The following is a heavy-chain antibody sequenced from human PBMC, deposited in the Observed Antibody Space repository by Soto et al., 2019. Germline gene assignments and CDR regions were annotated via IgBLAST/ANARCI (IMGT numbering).Heavy chain of an antibody. CDR2: VSSSSSYI. V-gene: IGHV3-21*01. CDR1: GFTFSSYS. J-gene: IGHJ4*02. D-gene: IGHD3-10*01. CDR3: ARGGSGSLTFDY. Sequence: GSLRLSCAASGFTFSSYSMNWVRQAPGKGLEWVSSVSSSSSYIYYADSVKGRFTISRDNAKNSLYLQMNSLRAEDTAVYYCARGGSGSLTFDYWGQGTLVTVSS.